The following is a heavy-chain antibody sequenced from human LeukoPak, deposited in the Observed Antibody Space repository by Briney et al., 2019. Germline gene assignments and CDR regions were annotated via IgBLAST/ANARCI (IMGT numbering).Heavy chain of an antibody. CDR1: GYTFTAYY. V-gene: IGHV1-2*02. CDR2: INPNSGGT. Sequence: ASVKVSCKASGYTFTAYYIHWVRQAPGQGLEWMGWINPNSGGTNYAQKFQGRVTMTRDTSISAVYMELSRLRSEDTAVYYCARTQQVVPAAIRLSWFDPWGQGTLVTVSS. J-gene: IGHJ5*02. D-gene: IGHD2-2*02. CDR3: ARTQQVVPAAIRLSWFDP.